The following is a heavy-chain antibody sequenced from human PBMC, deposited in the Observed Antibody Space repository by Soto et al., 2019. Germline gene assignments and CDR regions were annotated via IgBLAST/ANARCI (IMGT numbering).Heavy chain of an antibody. Sequence: PVESLKISCNGSGYSFTSYWIGWVRQMPGKGLEWMGIIYPGDSDTRYSPSFQGQVTISADKSISTAYLQWSSLKASDTAMYYCARQIIVREHYYFDYWGQGTLVTVSS. CDR3: ARQIIVREHYYFDY. D-gene: IGHD2-8*01. V-gene: IGHV5-51*01. CDR2: IYPGDSDT. J-gene: IGHJ4*02. CDR1: GYSFTSYW.